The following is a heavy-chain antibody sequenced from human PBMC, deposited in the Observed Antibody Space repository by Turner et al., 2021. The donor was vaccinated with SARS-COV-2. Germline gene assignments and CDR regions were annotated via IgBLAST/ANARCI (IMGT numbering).Heavy chain of an antibody. CDR2: ISAYNGNT. CDR1: GYTFTSYG. V-gene: IGHV1-18*01. J-gene: IGHJ4*02. CDR3: ARDGRSTRVFGEFDY. Sequence: QVQLVQSGAEVKQPGASVTVSCKASGYTFTSYGISWVRQAPGQGLEWMGWISAYNGNTNYAQKLQGRVTMTTDTSTSTAYMELRSLRSDDTAVYYCARDGRSTRVFGEFDYWGQGTLVTVSS. D-gene: IGHD1-26*01.